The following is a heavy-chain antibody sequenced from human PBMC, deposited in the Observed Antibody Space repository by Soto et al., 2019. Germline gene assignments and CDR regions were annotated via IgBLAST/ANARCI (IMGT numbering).Heavy chain of an antibody. V-gene: IGHV1-8*01. CDR1: GYTFTNYH. J-gene: IGHJ4*02. Sequence: QVQLVQSGAEVKKPGASVKVSCKASGYTFTNYHIHWVRQATGQGLEWMGWMNPNSGDTGYAQKFQGRVILTRDTSITASYMELGGLGSEDTAVYYWARGGGGRWYSGDYWGQGTLVTVSS. CDR2: MNPNSGDT. D-gene: IGHD6-13*01. CDR3: ARGGGGRWYSGDY.